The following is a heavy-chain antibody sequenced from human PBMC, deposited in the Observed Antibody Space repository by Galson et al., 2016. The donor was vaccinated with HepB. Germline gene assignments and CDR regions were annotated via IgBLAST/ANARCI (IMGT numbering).Heavy chain of an antibody. V-gene: IGHV3-30*18. CDR1: GFTFSNYG. CDR3: AKRHEYCPPVGCSVDY. CDR2: DSMDGRRK. D-gene: IGHD2/OR15-2a*01. Sequence: SLRLSCAASGFTFSNYGMTWVRQAPGKGLEWVAADSMDGRRKFYADSVKGRFTISRDYSNNILFLQMSSLRADDTAVYFCAKRHEYCPPVGCSVDYWGQGTLVSVSS. J-gene: IGHJ4*02.